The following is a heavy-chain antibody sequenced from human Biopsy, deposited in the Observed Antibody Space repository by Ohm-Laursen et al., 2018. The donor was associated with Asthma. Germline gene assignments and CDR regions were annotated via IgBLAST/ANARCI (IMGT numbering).Heavy chain of an antibody. D-gene: IGHD7-27*01. J-gene: IGHJ5*02. V-gene: IGHV1-2*06. Sequence: SSVKVSCKTSGYTFIGYHIHWVRQAPGQGLEWMGRINPNSGGTNYAQKFQGRVTMTSDTSISTAYMELSRLRSGDTALYYCARGQKSPGDRWFGPWGQGTLVTVSS. CDR1: GYTFIGYH. CDR3: ARGQKSPGDRWFGP. CDR2: INPNSGGT.